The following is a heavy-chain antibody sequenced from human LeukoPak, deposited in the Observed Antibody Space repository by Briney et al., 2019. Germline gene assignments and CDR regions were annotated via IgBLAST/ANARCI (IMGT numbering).Heavy chain of an antibody. D-gene: IGHD3/OR15-3a*01. Sequence: PSETLSLTCTVSNGSISSSSYYWGWIRQPPGKGLEWIGSIYYSGTTYYNPSLKSRVTISLDTSKNQFSLKLSSVTAADTAVYYCARDKGGLGRGYYYMDVWGKGTTVTVSS. CDR1: NGSISSSSYY. CDR3: ARDKGGLGRGYYYMDV. V-gene: IGHV4-39*07. J-gene: IGHJ6*03. CDR2: IYYSGTT.